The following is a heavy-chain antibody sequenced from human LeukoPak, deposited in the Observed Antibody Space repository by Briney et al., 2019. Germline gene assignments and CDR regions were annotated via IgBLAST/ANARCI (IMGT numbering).Heavy chain of an antibody. CDR1: GGSFSSYY. D-gene: IGHD2-21*02. CDR2: INHSGST. J-gene: IGHJ4*02. V-gene: IGHV4-34*01. CDR3: AREPCGGDCYSGYFDY. Sequence: SETLSLTCAVYGGSFSSYYWSWIRQPPGKGLEWIGAINHSGSTNYNPSLKSRVTISVDTSKNQFSLKLSSVTAVDTAVYYCAREPCGGDCYSGYFDYRGQGTLVTVSS.